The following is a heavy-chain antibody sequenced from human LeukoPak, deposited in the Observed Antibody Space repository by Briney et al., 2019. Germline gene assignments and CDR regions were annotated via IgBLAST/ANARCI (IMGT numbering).Heavy chain of an antibody. CDR2: INKNGDRT. Sequence: GGSLRLSCSVSGFSVTTYAMHWVRQAPGKGLEYVAIINKNGDRTYYADSVKGRFTISRDNSKNTLYLQMNSLRAEDTAVYYCARDGHIDDAFDIWGQGTMVTVSS. CDR3: ARDGHIDDAFDI. D-gene: IGHD2-21*01. J-gene: IGHJ3*02. V-gene: IGHV3-64*04. CDR1: GFSVTTYA.